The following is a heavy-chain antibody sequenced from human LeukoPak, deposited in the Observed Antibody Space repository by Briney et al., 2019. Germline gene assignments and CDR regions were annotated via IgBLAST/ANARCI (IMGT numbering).Heavy chain of an antibody. Sequence: ASVKVSCKASGYTFTSYYMHWVRQAPGQGLEWMGIINPSGGSTSYAQKFQGRVTMTRDTSTSTVYMELSSLRSEDTAVYYCARDSGITIFGVASKYYFDYWGQGTLVTVLS. CDR2: INPSGGST. D-gene: IGHD3-3*01. J-gene: IGHJ4*02. CDR3: ARDSGITIFGVASKYYFDY. CDR1: GYTFTSYY. V-gene: IGHV1-46*01.